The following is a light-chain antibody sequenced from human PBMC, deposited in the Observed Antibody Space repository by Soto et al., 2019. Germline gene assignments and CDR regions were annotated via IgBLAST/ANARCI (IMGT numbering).Light chain of an antibody. CDR3: SSYTTSNTRQMV. CDR2: DVS. V-gene: IGLV2-14*01. Sequence: QSALTQPASVSGSPGQSITISCTGTSSDVGGYNYVSWYQQHPGKAPKFMIYDVSNRPSGVSNRFSSSKSGNTASLTISGLQAEDEADYYCSSYTTSNTRQMVFGSGTKLTVL. CDR1: SSDVGGYNY. J-gene: IGLJ2*01.